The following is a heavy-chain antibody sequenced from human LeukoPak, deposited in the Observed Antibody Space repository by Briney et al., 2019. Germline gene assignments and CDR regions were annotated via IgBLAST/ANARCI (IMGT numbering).Heavy chain of an antibody. CDR2: IYSGGST. V-gene: IGHV3-53*01. CDR1: GFTVSSNY. D-gene: IGHD4-23*01. Sequence: GGSLRLSCAASGFTVSSNYMSWVRQAPGKGLEWVSVIYSGGSTYYADSVKGRFTISRDNSKNTLYLQMNSLRAEDTAVYYCARDNWDSYGGNSGMAGWGQGTLVTVSS. CDR3: ARDNWDSYGGNSGMAG. J-gene: IGHJ4*02.